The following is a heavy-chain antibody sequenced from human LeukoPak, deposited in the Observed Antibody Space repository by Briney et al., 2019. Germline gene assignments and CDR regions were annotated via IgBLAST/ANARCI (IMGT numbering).Heavy chain of an antibody. J-gene: IGHJ4*02. CDR1: GFTFSSYA. Sequence: GGSLRLSCAASGFTFSSYAMSWVRQAPGKGLEWVSAISGSGGSTYYADSVKGRFTISRDNSKDTLYLQMNSLRAEDTAVYYCAKVRLGATRGNYFDYWGQGTLVTVSS. CDR3: AKVRLGATRGNYFDY. D-gene: IGHD1-26*01. CDR2: ISGSGGST. V-gene: IGHV3-23*01.